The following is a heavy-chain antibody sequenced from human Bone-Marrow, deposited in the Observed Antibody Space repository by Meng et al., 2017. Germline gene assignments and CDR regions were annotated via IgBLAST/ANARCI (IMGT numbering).Heavy chain of an antibody. CDR1: GFTVSSNY. CDR2: IYSGGST. CDR3: ARVTGSSWFDP. D-gene: IGHD1-20*01. Sequence: GESLKISCAASGFTVSSNYMSWVRQAPGKGLEWVSVIYSGGSTYYADSVKGRFTISRDNSKNTLYLQMNSLRAEDTAVYYCARVTGSSWFDPWGQGTLVTVSS. V-gene: IGHV3-66*02. J-gene: IGHJ5*02.